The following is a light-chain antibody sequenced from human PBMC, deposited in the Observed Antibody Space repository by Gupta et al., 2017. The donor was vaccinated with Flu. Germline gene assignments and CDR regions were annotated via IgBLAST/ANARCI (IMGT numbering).Light chain of an antibody. CDR1: HSLSYGSDNKNY. CDR3: QQDYGSPLT. J-gene: IGKJ3*01. V-gene: IGKV4-1*01. CDR2: WAS. Sequence: DSVVTQSPDSLVVSLGETAAINCQSTHSLSYGSDNKNYLAWYQRKGGQPPRLLISWASTRESGVPDSFSGSGSGTDFTLTINSRQAEDVAVYYCQQDYGSPLTFGPGTKVD.